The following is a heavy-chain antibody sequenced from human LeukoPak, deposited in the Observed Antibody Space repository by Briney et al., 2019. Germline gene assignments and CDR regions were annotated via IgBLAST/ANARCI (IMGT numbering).Heavy chain of an antibody. Sequence: SETLSLTCTVSGGSTSSGNYYWGWIRQPPGKGLEWIGGISSSGNTYYNPSLRSRITISIDTSKNHFSLRLSSVTAADTAVYYCARLGAGPTYYDFWSGYSSVYFDYWGQGTLVTVSS. J-gene: IGHJ4*02. CDR3: ARLGAGPTYYDFWSGYSSVYFDY. CDR1: GGSTSSGNYY. V-gene: IGHV4-39*02. CDR2: ISSSGNT. D-gene: IGHD3-3*01.